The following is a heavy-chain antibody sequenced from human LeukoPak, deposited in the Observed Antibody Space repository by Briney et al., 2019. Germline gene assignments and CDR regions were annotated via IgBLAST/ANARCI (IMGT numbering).Heavy chain of an antibody. CDR2: IKGGSGDP. CDR3: AKGGHDFNPFYW. J-gene: IGHJ4*02. Sequence: GGSLRLSCAASGFTFSIYAMGWVRQASGKGLEWVSSIKGGSGDPFYADSVKGRFTISRGNSKNTLFLQLNSLRAEDSAVYYCAKGGHDFNPFYWWGQGTLVTVSS. D-gene: IGHD2-21*02. CDR1: GFTFSIYA. V-gene: IGHV3-23*01.